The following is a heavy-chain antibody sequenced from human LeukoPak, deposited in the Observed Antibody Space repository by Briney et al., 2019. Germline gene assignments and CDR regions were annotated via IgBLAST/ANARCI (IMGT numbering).Heavy chain of an antibody. D-gene: IGHD6-13*01. CDR1: GFTFSSYA. CDR3: ARDQYSSTWYRGAFDV. Sequence: GGSLRLSCAASGFTFSSYAMSWARQAPGKGLEWVSGISGSGDSTYYAASVRGRFTISRDNAKNTLYLQMNSLRAEDTAVYYCARDQYSSTWYRGAFDVWGQGTMVSVSS. CDR2: ISGSGDST. J-gene: IGHJ3*01. V-gene: IGHV3-23*01.